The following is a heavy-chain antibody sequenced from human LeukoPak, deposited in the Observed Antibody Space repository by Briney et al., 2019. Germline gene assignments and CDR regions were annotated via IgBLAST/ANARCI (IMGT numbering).Heavy chain of an antibody. CDR2: IYPGDSDT. Sequence: GESLQISCKGSGYIFTSYWIGWVRQMPGKGLEWMGIIYPGDSDTRYSPSFQGQVTISADKSISTAYLQWSSLKASDTAIYYCASRINSSGWDYFDYWGQGTLVTVSS. V-gene: IGHV5-51*01. CDR3: ASRINSSGWDYFDY. CDR1: GYIFTSYW. D-gene: IGHD6-19*01. J-gene: IGHJ4*02.